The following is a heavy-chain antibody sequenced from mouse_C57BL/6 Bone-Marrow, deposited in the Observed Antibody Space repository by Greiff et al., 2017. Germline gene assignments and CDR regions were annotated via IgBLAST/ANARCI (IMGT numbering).Heavy chain of an antibody. CDR2: ISSGSSTI. Sequence: DVKLQESGGGLVKPGGSLKLSCAASGFTFSDYGMHWVRQAPEKGLEWVAYISSGSSTIYYADTVKGRFTISRDNAKNTLFLQMTSLRSEDTAMYYCARDYYYGSSPFAYWGQGTLVTVSA. CDR1: GFTFSDYG. D-gene: IGHD1-1*01. J-gene: IGHJ3*01. V-gene: IGHV5-17*01. CDR3: ARDYYYGSSPFAY.